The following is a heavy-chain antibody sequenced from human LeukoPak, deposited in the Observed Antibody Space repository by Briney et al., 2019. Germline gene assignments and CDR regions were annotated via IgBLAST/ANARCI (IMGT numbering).Heavy chain of an antibody. V-gene: IGHV1-69*04. CDR3: ARAIEGWFDP. Sequence: SVKVSCKASGGSFSCYAISWVRQAPGQGLEWMGRIIPIFGIANYAQKFQGRVTITADKSTSTAYMELSSLRSEDTAVYYCARAIEGWFDPWGQGTLVTVSS. CDR1: GGSFSCYA. CDR2: IIPIFGIA. J-gene: IGHJ5*02. D-gene: IGHD2/OR15-2a*01.